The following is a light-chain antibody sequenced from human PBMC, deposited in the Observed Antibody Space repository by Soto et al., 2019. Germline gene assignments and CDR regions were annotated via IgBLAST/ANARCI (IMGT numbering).Light chain of an antibody. V-gene: IGKV3-20*01. CDR2: SAS. Sequence: ENVLTQSPGTLSLSPGEGATLSCRASQSVSSDYLAWYQQKAGQAPRLLIYSASSRSTGVPDRFSGSGSGTEFSLTIRRLEPEDFAVYYCQQYSSSPRTFGQGTKLEMK. CDR1: QSVSSDY. CDR3: QQYSSSPRT. J-gene: IGKJ2*02.